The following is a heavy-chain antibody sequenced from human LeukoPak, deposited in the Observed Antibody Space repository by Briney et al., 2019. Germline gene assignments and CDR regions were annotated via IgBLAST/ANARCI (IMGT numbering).Heavy chain of an antibody. CDR1: GGSFSGYY. D-gene: IGHD3-22*01. Sequence: SETLSLTCAVYGGSFSGYYWTWIRQTPEKGREWIGEMNPSGSTNYNPSLKSRVTISVDTSKNQFSLELSSVTAADTAVYYCARGRQDVTMVVVVMTAVSYYLDVWGKGTTVTVS. CDR3: ARGRQDVTMVVVVMTAVSYYLDV. CDR2: MNPSGST. J-gene: IGHJ6*03. V-gene: IGHV4-34*01.